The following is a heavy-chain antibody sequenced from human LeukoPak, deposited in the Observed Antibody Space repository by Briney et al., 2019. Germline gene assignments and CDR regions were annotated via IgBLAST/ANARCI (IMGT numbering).Heavy chain of an antibody. CDR2: ICYSGST. J-gene: IGHJ5*02. V-gene: IGHV4-59*01. D-gene: IGHD3/OR15-3a*01. CDR1: GGSISSYY. CDR3: ARNRWTRGSDWFDP. Sequence: PSETLSLTCTVSGGSISSYYWSWIRQPPGKGLEWIGYICYSGSTNYNPSLKSRVTISVDTSKNQFSLKLSSVTAADTAVYYCARNRWTRGSDWFDPWGQGTLVTVSS.